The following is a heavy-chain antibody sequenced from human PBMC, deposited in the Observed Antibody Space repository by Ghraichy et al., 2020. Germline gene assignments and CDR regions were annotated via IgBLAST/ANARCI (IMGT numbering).Heavy chain of an antibody. D-gene: IGHD2-15*01. CDR1: GFTFSSYA. CDR2: IYGRGDRT. J-gene: IGHJ4*02. CDR3: AKEDSAAAFDY. V-gene: IGHV3-23*01. Sequence: GGSLRLSCAASGFTFSSYAMSWVRQAPGKGLEWVSSIYGRGDRTYYADSVKGRFTISRDNSKNMLYLQMNSLRAEDTAIYFCAKEDSAAAFDYWGQGTLVTVSS.